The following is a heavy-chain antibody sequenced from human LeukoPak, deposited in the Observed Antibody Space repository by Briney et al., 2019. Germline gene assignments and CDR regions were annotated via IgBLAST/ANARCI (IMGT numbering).Heavy chain of an antibody. D-gene: IGHD1-1*01. Sequence: GGSLRLSCGASGFTFSSYGMHWVRQAPGKGLEWVAFIRYDGSNKYYADSVKGRFTISRDNSKNSLYLQMNSLRAEDTALYYCARVGAGTDLYYFDYWGQGTLVTVSS. CDR2: IRYDGSNK. J-gene: IGHJ4*02. CDR1: GFTFSSYG. V-gene: IGHV3-30*02. CDR3: ARVGAGTDLYYFDY.